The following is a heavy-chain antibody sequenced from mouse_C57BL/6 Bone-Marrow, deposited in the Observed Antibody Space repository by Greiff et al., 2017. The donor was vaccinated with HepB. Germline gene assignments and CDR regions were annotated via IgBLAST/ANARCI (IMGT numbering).Heavy chain of an antibody. V-gene: IGHV5-12*01. CDR2: ISNGGGST. Sequence: EVKLMESGGGLVQPGGSLKLSCAASGFTFSDYYMYWVRQTPEKRLEWVAYISNGGGSTYYPDTVKGRFTISRDNAKNTLYLQMSRLKSEDTAMCYCARPTGDYAMDYWGQGTSVTVSS. CDR1: GFTFSDYY. CDR3: ARPTGDYAMDY. J-gene: IGHJ4*01.